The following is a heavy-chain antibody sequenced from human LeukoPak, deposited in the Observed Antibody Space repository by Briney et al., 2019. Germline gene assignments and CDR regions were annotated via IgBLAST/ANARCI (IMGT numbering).Heavy chain of an antibody. CDR2: IYSGGST. CDR3: ARVLSGRGSLYSYYYYMDV. CDR1: GFTVSSNY. J-gene: IGHJ6*03. V-gene: IGHV3-53*01. D-gene: IGHD3-16*01. Sequence: GSLRLSCAASGFTVSSNYMSWVRQAPGKGLEWVSLIYSGGSTYYADSVKGRFTISRDNSKNTLYLQMNSLRAEDTAVYYCARVLSGRGSLYSYYYYMDVWGKGTTVTISS.